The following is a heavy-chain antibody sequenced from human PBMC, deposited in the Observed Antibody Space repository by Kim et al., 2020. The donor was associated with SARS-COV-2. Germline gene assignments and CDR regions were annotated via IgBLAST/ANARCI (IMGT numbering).Heavy chain of an antibody. CDR2: ISWNSGSI. V-gene: IGHV3-9*01. D-gene: IGHD3-10*01. CDR1: GFTFDDYA. Sequence: GGSLRISCAASGFTFDDYAMHWVRQAPGKGLEWVSGISWNSGSIGYADSVKGRFTISRDNAKNSLYLQMNSLRAEDTALYYCAKDTGAAGSWYFDLWGRG. CDR3: AKDTGAAGSWYFDL. J-gene: IGHJ2*01.